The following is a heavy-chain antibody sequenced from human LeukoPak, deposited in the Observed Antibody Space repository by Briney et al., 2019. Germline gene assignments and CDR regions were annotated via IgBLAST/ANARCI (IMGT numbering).Heavy chain of an antibody. CDR1: GGSISSSSYY. CDR3: ARPPYSEVVFYI. V-gene: IGHV4-39*01. CDR2: IYYSGST. D-gene: IGHD6-13*01. J-gene: IGHJ3*02. Sequence: PSETLSLTCTVSGGSISSSSYYWIWIRQPPGQGLVWIGSIYYSGSTYYNPSLKSRVTISVDTSKNQFSLKLSSVTAADTAVYYCARPPYSEVVFYIWGQGTMVSVSS.